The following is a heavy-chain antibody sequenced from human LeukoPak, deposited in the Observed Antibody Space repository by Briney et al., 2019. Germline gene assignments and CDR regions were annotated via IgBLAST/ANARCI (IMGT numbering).Heavy chain of an antibody. CDR1: GYTFTRYY. Sequence: ASVNVSSQASGYTFTRYYMHWVRQAPGPGLDWMGIINPSGSSTSYAQKFQGRVTMTRDTSTSTVYMELRSLRSEDTAVYYCASAQYSSGWGWFDPWGQGTLVTVSS. V-gene: IGHV1-46*01. D-gene: IGHD6-19*01. J-gene: IGHJ5*02. CDR2: INPSGSST. CDR3: ASAQYSSGWGWFDP.